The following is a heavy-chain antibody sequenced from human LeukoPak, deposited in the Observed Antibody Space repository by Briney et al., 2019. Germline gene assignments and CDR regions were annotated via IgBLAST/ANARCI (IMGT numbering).Heavy chain of an antibody. Sequence: ASVKVSCKVPGYTRTELSIHWVRQAPGKGLEWMGGFDPEDGGERFYAQKFQGRVTMTEDTSTDTAYMDLSSLRSDDTAVYYCATVRVHCRSPKCYSEDYFQHWGQGTLVTVSS. CDR2: FDPEDGGER. CDR3: ATVRVHCRSPKCYSEDYFQH. V-gene: IGHV1-24*01. D-gene: IGHD2-15*01. CDR1: GYTRTELS. J-gene: IGHJ1*01.